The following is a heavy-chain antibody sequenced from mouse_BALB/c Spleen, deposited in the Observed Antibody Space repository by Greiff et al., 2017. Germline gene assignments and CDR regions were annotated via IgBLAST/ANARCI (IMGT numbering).Heavy chain of an antibody. CDR3: ARGGHYYAFDY. V-gene: IGHV1-82*01. J-gene: IGHJ2*01. CDR2: IYPGDGDT. D-gene: IGHD1-2*01. Sequence: QVQLQQSGPELVKPGASVKISCKASGYAFSSSWMNWVKQRPGQGLEWIGRIYPGDGDTNYNGKFKGKATLTADKSSSTAYMQLSSLTSVDSAVYFCARGGHYYAFDYWGQGTTLTVSS. CDR1: GYAFSSSW.